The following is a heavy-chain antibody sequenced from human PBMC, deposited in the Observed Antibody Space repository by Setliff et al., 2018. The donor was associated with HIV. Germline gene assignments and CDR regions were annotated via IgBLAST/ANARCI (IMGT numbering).Heavy chain of an antibody. J-gene: IGHJ4*02. V-gene: IGHV4-4*02. CDR3: ARRAGSDYFTRFDY. D-gene: IGHD3-10*01. Sequence: SETLSLTCAVTGDSISSRNWWSWVRQAPGKGLEWIGEINHSGSTNYNPSLKSRVTILGDTSKNQFSLKLSSVTAADTAVYYCARRAGSDYFTRFDYWGQGTLVTVSS. CDR2: INHSGST. CDR1: GDSISSRNW.